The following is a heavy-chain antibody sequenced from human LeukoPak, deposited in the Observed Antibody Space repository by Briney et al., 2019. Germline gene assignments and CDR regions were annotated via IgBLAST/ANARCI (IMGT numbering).Heavy chain of an antibody. V-gene: IGHV3-21*04. J-gene: IGHJ4*02. D-gene: IGHD4-23*01. CDR1: GFTFSSYS. CDR3: ARRAGGYSHPYDY. Sequence: GGSLRLSCAASGFTFSSYSMNWVRQAPGKGLEWVSSISSSSSYIYYADSVKGRFTISRDNAKNSLYLQMNSLRAEDTAVYYCARRAGGYSHPYDYWGQGILVTVSS. CDR2: ISSSSSYI.